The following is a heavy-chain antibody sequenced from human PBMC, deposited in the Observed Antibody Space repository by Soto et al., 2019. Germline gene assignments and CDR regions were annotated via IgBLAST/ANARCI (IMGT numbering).Heavy chain of an antibody. D-gene: IGHD6-19*01. CDR2: ISYDGSEK. J-gene: IGHJ6*02. Sequence: VALVESGGGVVRPGRSLRLSCGASGFSFSKYGMHWVRQAPGEGLEWLSLISYDGSEKWYAESVKGRFTISRDNSKNTLYLQMNSLRGDDTAVYFCAKGYEVSPPVASAWYSNYFYGVDVWGRGTTVTVSS. V-gene: IGHV3-30*18. CDR3: AKGYEVSPPVASAWYSNYFYGVDV. CDR1: GFSFSKYG.